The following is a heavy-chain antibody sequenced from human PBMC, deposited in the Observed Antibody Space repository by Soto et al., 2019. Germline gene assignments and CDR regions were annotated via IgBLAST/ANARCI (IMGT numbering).Heavy chain of an antibody. V-gene: IGHV3-21*06. Sequence: LRLSCVASGFTFIACSMSWVRQAPGQGLEWVASITSSNTYIYYTRSVEGRFTISRDDAKNSLHLQMNTLRAEDTAVYYCVRDLLEGYGHARQPDYWGQGTLVTVSS. CDR3: VRDLLEGYGHARQPDY. J-gene: IGHJ4*02. D-gene: IGHD2-15*01. CDR2: ITSSNTYI. CDR1: GFTFIACS.